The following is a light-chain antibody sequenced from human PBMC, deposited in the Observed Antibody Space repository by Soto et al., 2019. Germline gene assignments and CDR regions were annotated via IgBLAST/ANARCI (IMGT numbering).Light chain of an antibody. CDR3: QPLGT. CDR2: GAS. V-gene: IGKV3-15*01. Sequence: EMVMTQSPATLSASPGERATLSCRASQSVGSNLAWYHQKPGQAPRRLIYGASTRATGIPATFSGSGAGLDFTLPISSLQSEDFAVYSCQPLGTFGRGTKGEIK. CDR1: QSVGSN. J-gene: IGKJ1*01.